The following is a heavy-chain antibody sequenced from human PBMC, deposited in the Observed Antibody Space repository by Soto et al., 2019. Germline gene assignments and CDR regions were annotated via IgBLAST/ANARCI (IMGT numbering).Heavy chain of an antibody. CDR2: IYWDDDK. V-gene: IGHV2-5*02. J-gene: IGHJ4*02. CDR1: GFSLSTSGVG. CDR3: AHPTYHYASSVLAFDY. D-gene: IGHD3-22*01. Sequence: QITLKESGPPLVKPTQTLTLTCTFSGFSLSTSGVGVGWIRQPPGKALEWLALIYWDDDKRYSPSLKSRLTITKDTSQNQVVLTMTNMDPVDTATYSCAHPTYHYASSVLAFDYWGQGTLVTVSS.